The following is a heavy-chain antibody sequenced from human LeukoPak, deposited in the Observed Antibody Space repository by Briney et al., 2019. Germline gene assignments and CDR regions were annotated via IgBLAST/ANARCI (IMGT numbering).Heavy chain of an antibody. CDR2: ISSSSSTI. Sequence: GGSLRLSCAASGLTFSSYSMNWVRQAPGKGLEWVSYISSSSSTIYYADSVKGRFTISRDNAKNSLYLQMNSLRAEDTAVYYCAHSRSLRFHYYMDVWGKGTTVTVSS. CDR3: AHSRSLRFHYYMDV. CDR1: GLTFSSYS. J-gene: IGHJ6*03. D-gene: IGHD3-3*01. V-gene: IGHV3-48*01.